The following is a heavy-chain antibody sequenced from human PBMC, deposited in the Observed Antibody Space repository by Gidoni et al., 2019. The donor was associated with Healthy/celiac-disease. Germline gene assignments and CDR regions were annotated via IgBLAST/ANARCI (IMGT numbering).Heavy chain of an antibody. D-gene: IGHD6-6*01. CDR2: ISWNSGSI. V-gene: IGHV3-9*01. CDR3: AKDILGRSSSSDGMDV. CDR1: GFTFDDCA. Sequence: EVQLVESGGGLVQPGMSLRLSCAASGFTFDDCAMHWVRQAPGKGLEWVSGISWNSGSIGDADSVKGRFTISRDNAKNSLYLQMNSLRAEDTALYYCAKDILGRSSSSDGMDVWGQGTTVTVSS. J-gene: IGHJ6*02.